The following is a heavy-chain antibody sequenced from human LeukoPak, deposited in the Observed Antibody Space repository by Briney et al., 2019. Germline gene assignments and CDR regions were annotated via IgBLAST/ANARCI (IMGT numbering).Heavy chain of an antibody. D-gene: IGHD6-19*01. CDR2: ISYDGSNK. CDR1: GFTFSSYA. J-gene: IGHJ4*02. V-gene: IGHV3-30-3*02. CDR3: AKHQESMAGTSLDY. Sequence: PGRSLRLSCVASGFTFSSYAMHWVRQAPGKGLEWVALISYDGSNKYYADSVKGRFTISRDNSKNTLYLQMNSLRAEDTAVYYCAKHQESMAGTSLDYWGQGTLVTVSS.